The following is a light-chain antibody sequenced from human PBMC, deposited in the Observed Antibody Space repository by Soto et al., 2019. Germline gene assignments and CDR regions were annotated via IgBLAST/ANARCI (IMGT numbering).Light chain of an antibody. CDR2: DDT. V-gene: IGLV2-23*01. J-gene: IGLJ3*02. Sequence: QSVLTQAAAGSGSPGQSIAICCTGSRSEVGTYKPVSWHQQYPGKAPKVIIYDDTKRPSGVSSRFSGSKSGNPASLTISGLQAAYEVDYSWCSFAGSSTWLGGGP. CDR3: CSFAGSSTW. CDR1: RSEVGTYKP.